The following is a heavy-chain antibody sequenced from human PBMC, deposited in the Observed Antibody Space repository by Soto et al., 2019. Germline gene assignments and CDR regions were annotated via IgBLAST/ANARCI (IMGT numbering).Heavy chain of an antibody. J-gene: IGHJ4*02. CDR1: GGSFSGYY. D-gene: IGHD5-18*01. CDR3: ASVGYTYGFDY. CDR2: INHSGST. V-gene: IGHV4-34*01. Sequence: SETLSLTCAVYGGSFSGYYWTWIRQPPGKGLDWIGEINHSGSTNYNPSLKSRVTISLDTSKNQFSLNLSSVTAADTAVHYCASVGYTYGFDYWGQGTLVTVSS.